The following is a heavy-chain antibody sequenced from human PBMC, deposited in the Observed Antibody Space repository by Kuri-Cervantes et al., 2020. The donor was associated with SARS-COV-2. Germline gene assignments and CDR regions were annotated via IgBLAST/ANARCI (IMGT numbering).Heavy chain of an antibody. J-gene: IGHJ4*02. V-gene: IGHV3-72*01. CDR1: GFTFSDYY. CDR3: AGDVEYYYGTSGSGC. D-gene: IGHD3-22*01. Sequence: GESLKISCAASGFTFSDYYMDWVRQAPGKGLEWVGRSRNRAYNYNTEYAASVKGRFTISRDDSGDSLYLQMNSLKTEDTAVYYCAGDVEYYYGTSGSGCWGQGILVTVSS. CDR2: SRNRAYNYNT.